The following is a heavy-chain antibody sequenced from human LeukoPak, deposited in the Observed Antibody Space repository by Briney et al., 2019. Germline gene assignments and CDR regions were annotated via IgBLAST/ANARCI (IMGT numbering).Heavy chain of an antibody. CDR3: ARGKNRYTNGWEIDY. CDR1: GGTFSSYS. D-gene: IGHD6-19*01. J-gene: IGHJ4*02. Sequence: AASVKVSCKASGGTFSSYSITWVRQAPGQGLEWMGRIIPMLGIANYAQKFQGRVTITADKSTSTAYMELSSLRSEDTAVYYCARGKNRYTNGWEIDYWGQGTLVTVSS. V-gene: IGHV1-69*02. CDR2: IIPMLGIA.